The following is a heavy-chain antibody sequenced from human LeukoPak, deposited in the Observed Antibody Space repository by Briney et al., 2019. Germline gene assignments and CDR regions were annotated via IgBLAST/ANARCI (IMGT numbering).Heavy chain of an antibody. J-gene: IGHJ4*02. CDR3: ARGTGY. CDR2: IHYSVTT. CDR1: GVSFRNVGYY. V-gene: IGHV4-31*03. Sequence: SQTLSLTCTVSGVSFRNVGYYWRWTRQHPGKGLDWIGCIHYSVTTYYNPSLKSRVTISIDTAKNHFSLKLTSVTVADTDVYYCARGTGYWGQGTLVTVSS. D-gene: IGHD1-14*01.